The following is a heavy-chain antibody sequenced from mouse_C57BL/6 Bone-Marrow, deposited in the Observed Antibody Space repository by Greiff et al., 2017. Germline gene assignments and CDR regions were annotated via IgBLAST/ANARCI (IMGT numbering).Heavy chain of an antibody. V-gene: IGHV1-5*01. CDR2: IYPGDSDT. CDR1: GYTFTSYW. Sequence: EVQLQQSGTVLVRPGASVKMSCKTSGYTFTSYWMHWVKQRPGQGLEWIGAIYPGDSDTSYNQKFKGKATLTAVKSASTAYMELSSLTSEDSAVYYWTSDHYYGSSPWYFDVWGTGTTVTVSS. CDR3: TSDHYYGSSPWYFDV. J-gene: IGHJ1*03. D-gene: IGHD1-1*01.